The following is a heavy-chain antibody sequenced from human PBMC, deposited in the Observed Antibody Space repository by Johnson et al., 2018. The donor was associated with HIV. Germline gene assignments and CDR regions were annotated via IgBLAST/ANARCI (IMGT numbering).Heavy chain of an antibody. CDR1: GFTFSSYG. D-gene: IGHD3-16*01. J-gene: IGHJ3*02. Sequence: QVQLVESGGGVVQPGRSLRLSCAASGFTFSSYGMHWVRQAPGKGLEWVAVISYDGSNKYYADSVKGRFTISRDNSKNTLYLQMNSLRAEDTAVYYCAKPMGGDDAFDIWGQGTTVTVSS. V-gene: IGHV3-30*18. CDR2: ISYDGSNK. CDR3: AKPMGGDDAFDI.